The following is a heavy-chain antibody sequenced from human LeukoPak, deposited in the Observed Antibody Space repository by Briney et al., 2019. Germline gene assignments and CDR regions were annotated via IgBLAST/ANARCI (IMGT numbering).Heavy chain of an antibody. D-gene: IGHD6-13*01. CDR2: ISCSGTSA. Sequence: GGSLRLSCAASGFTFSSYAMTWVRQAPGEGLQWVSGISCSGTSAYYADAVRGRFTISRDNSKNTLYLQMYSLRAEDTAVYHCAKDKYSPVRSMSEAAYYFDFWGPGTLVTVSS. CDR1: GFTFSSYA. V-gene: IGHV3-23*01. CDR3: AKDKYSPVRSMSEAAYYFDF. J-gene: IGHJ4*02.